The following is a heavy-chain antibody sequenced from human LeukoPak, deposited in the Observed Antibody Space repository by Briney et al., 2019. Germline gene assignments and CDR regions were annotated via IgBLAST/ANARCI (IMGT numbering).Heavy chain of an antibody. CDR2: IRQDGSER. Sequence: ETLSLTCAVYGGSFSGYYWSWIRQAPGKGLEWVANIRQDGSERYYMDSVKGRFTISRDNAKNSLYLEMDSLRAEDTAVYYCARDRSSNSWSEYFQDWGQGTLVTVSS. CDR1: GGSFSGYY. CDR3: ARDRSSNSWSEYFQD. V-gene: IGHV3-7*01. J-gene: IGHJ1*01. D-gene: IGHD2-2*01.